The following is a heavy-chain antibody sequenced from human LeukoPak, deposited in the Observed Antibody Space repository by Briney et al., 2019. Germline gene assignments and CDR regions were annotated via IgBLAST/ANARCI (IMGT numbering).Heavy chain of an antibody. Sequence: PGGSLRLSCAASEFTFRSYGMHWVRQAPGKGLEWVAFIRYDGSNKYYADSVKGRFTISRDNSRNTLYLQMNSLRAEDTAVYYCAKRGAYSPPYWGQGTLVTVSS. CDR3: AKRGAYSPPY. CDR1: EFTFRSYG. J-gene: IGHJ4*02. D-gene: IGHD5-18*01. V-gene: IGHV3-30*02. CDR2: IRYDGSNK.